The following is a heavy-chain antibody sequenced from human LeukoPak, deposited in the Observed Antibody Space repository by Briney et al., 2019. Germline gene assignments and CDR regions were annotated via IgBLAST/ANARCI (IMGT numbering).Heavy chain of an antibody. CDR2: ICPDGTVT. CDR3: VRDVRSADY. CDR1: GFTFSTYC. J-gene: IGHJ4*02. Sequence: GRSLRLSCAASGFTFSTYCMHWVRQAPGKGPMWVSRICPDGTVTNYADSVKARFIISRDNARNTVYLQMNSLRVEDTAVYYCVRDVRSADYWGQGTLVTVSS. V-gene: IGHV3-74*01.